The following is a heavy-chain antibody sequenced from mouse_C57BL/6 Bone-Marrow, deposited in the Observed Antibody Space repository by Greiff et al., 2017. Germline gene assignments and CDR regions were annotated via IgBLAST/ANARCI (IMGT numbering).Heavy chain of an antibody. CDR2: IDPSDSET. V-gene: IGHV1-52*01. CDR1: GYTFTSYW. Sequence: QVQLQQSGAELVRPGSSVKLSCKASGYTFTSYWMHWVKQRPIQGLEWIGNIDPSDSETHYNQKFKDKATLTVDKSSSTAYMQLSSLTSEDSAVYYCARLEQLSPYFDYWGQGTTLTVSS. J-gene: IGHJ2*01. CDR3: ARLEQLSPYFDY. D-gene: IGHD3-2*02.